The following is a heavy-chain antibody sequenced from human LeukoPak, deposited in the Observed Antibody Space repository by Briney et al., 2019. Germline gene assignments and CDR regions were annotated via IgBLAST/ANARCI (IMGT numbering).Heavy chain of an antibody. Sequence: PGGSLRLSCAASGFTFSSYEMNWVRQAPGKGLEWVSYISSSGSTIYYADSVKGRFTISRDNSKNTLYLQMNSLRAEDTAVYYCAKDLLDPMVRGVIPDYWGQGTLVTVSS. V-gene: IGHV3-48*03. CDR2: ISSSGSTI. CDR3: AKDLLDPMVRGVIPDY. D-gene: IGHD3-10*01. J-gene: IGHJ4*02. CDR1: GFTFSSYE.